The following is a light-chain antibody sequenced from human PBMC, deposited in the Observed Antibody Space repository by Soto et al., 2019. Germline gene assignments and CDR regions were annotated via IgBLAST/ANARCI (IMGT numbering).Light chain of an antibody. CDR2: EDN. CDR3: QSYDSMNDWV. J-gene: IGLJ3*02. CDR1: SGSIASNY. Sequence: NFMLTQPHSVSESPGKTVTVSCTRSSGSIASNYVQWYQQRPGSAPTTVIYEDNQRPSGVPDRFSGSIDSSSNSASLTISGLKTEDEADYYCQSYDSMNDWVFGGGTKLTVL. V-gene: IGLV6-57*03.